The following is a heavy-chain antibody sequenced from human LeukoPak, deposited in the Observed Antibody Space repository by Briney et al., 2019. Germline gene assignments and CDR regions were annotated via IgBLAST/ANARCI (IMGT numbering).Heavy chain of an antibody. CDR1: GFTFSSYW. CDR3: ARANIVVVPVYDY. V-gene: IGHV3-74*01. J-gene: IGHJ4*02. Sequence: GGSLRLSCAASGFTFSSYWMHWVRQAPGKGLVWVSRINSDGSSTSYADSVKGRFTISRDNAKNTLYLQMNSLRAEDTAVYCCARANIVVVPVYDYWGQGTLVTVSS. D-gene: IGHD2-2*01. CDR2: INSDGSST.